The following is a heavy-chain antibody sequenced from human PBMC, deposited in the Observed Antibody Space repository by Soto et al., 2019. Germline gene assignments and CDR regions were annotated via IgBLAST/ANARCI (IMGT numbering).Heavy chain of an antibody. D-gene: IGHD2-2*01. Sequence: GGSLRLSCAASGFTFSSYEMNWVRQAPGKGLEWVSYISSSGSTIYYADSVKGRFTISRDNAKNSLYLQMNSLRAEDTAVYYCARDGVVPAAWVYFDYWGQGTLVTVSS. CDR2: ISSSGSTI. J-gene: IGHJ4*02. CDR3: ARDGVVPAAWVYFDY. CDR1: GFTFSSYE. V-gene: IGHV3-48*03.